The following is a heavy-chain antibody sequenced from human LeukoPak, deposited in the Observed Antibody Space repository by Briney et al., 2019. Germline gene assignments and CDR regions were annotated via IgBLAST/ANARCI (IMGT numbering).Heavy chain of an antibody. CDR2: IYPGDSDT. CDR3: ARTMEGIAAAGTAFDI. J-gene: IGHJ3*02. Sequence: GESLKISCKGSGYSFTSYWIGCVRQMPGKGLEWMGIIYPGDSDTRYSPSFQGQVTISADKSISTAYLQWSSMKASDTAMYYCARTMEGIAAAGTAFDIWGQGTMVTVSS. CDR1: GYSFTSYW. D-gene: IGHD6-13*01. V-gene: IGHV5-51*01.